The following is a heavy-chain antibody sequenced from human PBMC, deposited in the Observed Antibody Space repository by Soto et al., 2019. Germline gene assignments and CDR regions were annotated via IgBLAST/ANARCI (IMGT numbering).Heavy chain of an antibody. V-gene: IGHV4-59*13. D-gene: IGHD2-21*01. CDR2: VYSSGGA. CDR3: MRDCDGRMTTNPYYYYGIDV. Sequence: ASETLSLTCTVSGGSISGYYWSWIRQPPGKGLEWIGNVYSSGGAKYNPSVKRRVSISVDTSTDKFSRNLSSVTAADTAVYYCMRDCDGRMTTNPYYYYGIDVWGPGITVTVSS. J-gene: IGHJ6*02. CDR1: GGSISGYY.